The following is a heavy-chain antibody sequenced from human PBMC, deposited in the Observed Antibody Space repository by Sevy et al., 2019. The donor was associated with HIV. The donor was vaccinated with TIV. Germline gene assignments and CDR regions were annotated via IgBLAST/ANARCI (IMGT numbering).Heavy chain of an antibody. D-gene: IGHD3-3*01. CDR2: IYYTGST. J-gene: IGHJ6*02. V-gene: IGHV4-59*01. CDR3: ARDSALYYDFWSGYPPWYHGTDV. CDR1: GGSISSYY. Sequence: SETLSLTCAVSGGSISSYYWSWIRQPPGKGLEWIGYIYYTGSTNYNPSLKSRVTIAVDMSKNQCSLKLSSVTAADTAVYYCARDSALYYDFWSGYPPWYHGTDVWGQGTTVTVSS.